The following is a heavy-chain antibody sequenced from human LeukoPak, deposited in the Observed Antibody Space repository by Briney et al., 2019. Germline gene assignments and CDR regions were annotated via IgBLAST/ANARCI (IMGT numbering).Heavy chain of an antibody. J-gene: IGHJ4*02. Sequence: PGGSLRLSCAASGFTFSSYSMNWVRQAPGKGLEWVSSISSSSSYIYYADSVKGRFTISRDSAKNSLYLQMNSLRAEDTAVYYCAREGASSLVRGVIGYWGPGTLVTVSS. CDR1: GFTFSSYS. D-gene: IGHD3-10*01. CDR2: ISSSSSYI. V-gene: IGHV3-21*01. CDR3: AREGASSLVRGVIGY.